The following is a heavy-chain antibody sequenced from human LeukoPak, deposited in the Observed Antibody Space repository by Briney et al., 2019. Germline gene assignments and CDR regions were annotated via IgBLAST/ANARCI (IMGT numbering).Heavy chain of an antibody. CDR1: GDSFSNYY. J-gene: IGHJ4*02. CDR2: ISYSGST. D-gene: IGHD5-24*01. CDR3: ARVGDGYHGDYFGH. Sequence: PSETLSHTCTVSGDSFSNYYWTWIRQPPGKGLEWIGYISYSGSTNSNPSLKSRVTISVDTSKNQFSLKLSSVTAADTAVYYCARVGDGYHGDYFGHWGQGTLVTVSS. V-gene: IGHV4-59*01.